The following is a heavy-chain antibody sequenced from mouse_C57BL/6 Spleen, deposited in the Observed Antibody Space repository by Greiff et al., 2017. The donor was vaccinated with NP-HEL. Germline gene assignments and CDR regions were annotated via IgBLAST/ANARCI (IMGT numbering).Heavy chain of an antibody. D-gene: IGHD2-13*01. CDR3: ARDGDKPYYYAMDY. V-gene: IGHV1-26*01. Sequence: EVQLQQSGPELVKPGASVKISCKASGYTFTDYYMNWVKQSHGKSLEWIGDINPNNGGTSYNQKFKGKATLTVDKSSSTAYMELRSLTSEDSAVYYCARDGDKPYYYAMDYWGQGTSVTVSS. CDR1: GYTFTDYY. J-gene: IGHJ4*01. CDR2: INPNNGGT.